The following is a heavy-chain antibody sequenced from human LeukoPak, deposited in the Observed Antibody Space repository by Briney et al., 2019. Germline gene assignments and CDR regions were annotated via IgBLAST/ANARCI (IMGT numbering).Heavy chain of an antibody. CDR1: GFTFSSYA. V-gene: IGHV3-30*04. CDR2: ISYDGSNK. Sequence: PGGSLRLSCAASGFTFSSYAMHWVRQAPGKGLEWVAVISYDGSNKYYADSVKGRFTISRDNSKNTLYLQMNSLRAEDTAVYYCAKDPRYFDWLALLRNDYYYYMDVWGKGTTVTISS. CDR3: AKDPRYFDWLALLRNDYYYYMDV. D-gene: IGHD3-9*01. J-gene: IGHJ6*03.